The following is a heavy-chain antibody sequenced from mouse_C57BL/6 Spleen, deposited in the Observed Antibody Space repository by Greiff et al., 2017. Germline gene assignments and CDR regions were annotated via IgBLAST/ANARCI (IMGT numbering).Heavy chain of an antibody. Sequence: ESGPGLVKPSQSLSLTCSVTGYSITSGYYWNWIRQFPGNKLEWMGYISYDGSNNYNPSLKNRISITRDTSKNQFFLKLNSVTTEDTATYYCARGRNDSIAYWGQGTLVTVSA. V-gene: IGHV3-6*01. CDR2: ISYDGSN. D-gene: IGHD2-13*01. J-gene: IGHJ3*01. CDR3: ARGRNDSIAY. CDR1: GYSITSGYY.